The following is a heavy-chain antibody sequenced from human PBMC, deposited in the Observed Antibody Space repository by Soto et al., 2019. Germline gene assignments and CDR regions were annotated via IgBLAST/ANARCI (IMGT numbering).Heavy chain of an antibody. CDR1: GFTFSDHY. Sequence: EVQLVESGGGLVQPGGSLRLSCAASGFTFSDHYMDWVRQAPGKGLEWVGRTRNKANSYTTEYAASVKGRFTISRDDSKNSVYLQMNSLKTEDTAVYYCARCAVRYFGSVSSEDAFDLWGQGTMVTVSS. J-gene: IGHJ3*01. V-gene: IGHV3-72*01. CDR2: TRNKANSYTT. CDR3: ARCAVRYFGSVSSEDAFDL. D-gene: IGHD3-10*01.